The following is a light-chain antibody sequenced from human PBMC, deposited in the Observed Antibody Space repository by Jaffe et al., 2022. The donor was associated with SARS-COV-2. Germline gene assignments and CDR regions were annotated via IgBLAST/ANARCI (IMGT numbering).Light chain of an antibody. CDR3: QQYYDPPYT. CDR2: WAS. J-gene: IGKJ2*01. Sequence: DIVMTQSPDSLAVSLGERATINCKSSQSVLYSSNSKSSLTWYQHKPGQPPKLLIYWASTRESGVPDRFSGSGSGTDFTLTISSLQAEDVAVYYCQQYYDPPYTFGQGTKLEIK. CDR1: QSVLYSSNSKSS. V-gene: IGKV4-1*01.